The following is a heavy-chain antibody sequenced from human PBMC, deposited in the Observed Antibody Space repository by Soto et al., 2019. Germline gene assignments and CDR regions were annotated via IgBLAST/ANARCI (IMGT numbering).Heavy chain of an antibody. CDR2: VSSTGST. CDR3: ASPHGGSSGWDTGFAP. V-gene: IGHV4-59*01. Sequence: ETLSLTCTVSGASITQYYWNWIRQSPGKGLEWIVSVSSTGSTVYNPSLTSRVTVSLDTSKNQFSLTLNSVTAADTAVYYCASPHGGSSGWDTGFAPGGQGPLVTVP. CDR1: GASITQYY. D-gene: IGHD6-25*01. J-gene: IGHJ5*02.